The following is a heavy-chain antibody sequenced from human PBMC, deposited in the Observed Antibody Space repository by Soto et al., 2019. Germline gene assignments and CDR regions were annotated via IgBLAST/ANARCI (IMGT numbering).Heavy chain of an antibody. CDR3: AKKVNSGPGSQYFDY. Sequence: GGSLRLSCAASGFTFSSYSMSWVRQAPGKGLEWVSGFRTGGDDGTTYYADSVKGRFTISRDNSKNTLFLQMNSLRAEDTTIYYCAKKVNSGPGSQYFDYWGQGTLVTVSS. V-gene: IGHV3-23*01. D-gene: IGHD3-10*01. CDR2: FRTGGDDGTT. CDR1: GFTFSSYS. J-gene: IGHJ4*02.